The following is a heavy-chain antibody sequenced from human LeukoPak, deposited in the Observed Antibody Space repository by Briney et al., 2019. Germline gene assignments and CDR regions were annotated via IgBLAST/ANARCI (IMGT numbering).Heavy chain of an antibody. CDR1: GGSISSSSYY. CDR3: ARDAAKAQLAYFDY. D-gene: IGHD6-13*01. V-gene: IGHV4-39*07. CDR2: TYYSGST. J-gene: IGHJ4*02. Sequence: SETLSLTCTVSGGSISSSSYYWGWIRQPPGKGLEWIGSTYYSGSTYYSPSLRSRVTISVDTSKNQFSLKLSSVTAADTAVYYCARDAAKAQLAYFDYWGQGTLVTVSS.